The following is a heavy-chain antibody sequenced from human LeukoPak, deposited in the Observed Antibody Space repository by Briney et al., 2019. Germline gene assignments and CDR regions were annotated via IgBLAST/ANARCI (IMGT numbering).Heavy chain of an antibody. D-gene: IGHD4-17*01. J-gene: IGHJ2*01. CDR2: IHWNGIST. CDR1: GFTFDDYG. Sequence: GGSLRLSCAASGFTFDDYGMSWVRQAPGKGLEWVSSIHWNGISTGYVDSVKGRFTISRDNAKNTLYLQINSLRAEDTALYYCARPLPRYGDYFWYFDLWGRGALVTVSS. CDR3: ARPLPRYGDYFWYFDL. V-gene: IGHV3-20*04.